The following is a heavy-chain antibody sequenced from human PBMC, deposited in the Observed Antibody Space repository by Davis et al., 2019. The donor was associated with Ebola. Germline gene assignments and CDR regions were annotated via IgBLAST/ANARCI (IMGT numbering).Heavy chain of an antibody. CDR3: ARRSDYYDSSGYRGRYYYYGMDV. CDR1: GFSFSSYW. V-gene: IGHV3-7*01. Sequence: GGSLRLSCAASGFSFSSYWMSWVRQAPGKGLEWVVSIKQDGSEKYYVDSVKGRFTISRDNAKNSLYLQMNSLRAEDTAVYYCARRSDYYDSSGYRGRYYYYGMDVWGQGTTVTVSS. CDR2: IKQDGSEK. J-gene: IGHJ6*02. D-gene: IGHD3-22*01.